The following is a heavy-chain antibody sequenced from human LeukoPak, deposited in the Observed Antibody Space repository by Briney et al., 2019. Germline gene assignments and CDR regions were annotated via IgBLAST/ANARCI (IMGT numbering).Heavy chain of an antibody. V-gene: IGHV5-10-1*01. CDR3: ARHDFTNYFDY. J-gene: IGHJ4*02. CDR2: IDPSDSYT. Sequence: GESLKISCKGSGYSFTSYWISWVRQMPGKGLEWMGRIDPSDSYTNYSPSFQGHVTISADKSISTAYLQWGSLKALDTAMYYCARHDFTNYFDYWGQGTLVTVSS. D-gene: IGHD3-10*01. CDR1: GYSFTSYW.